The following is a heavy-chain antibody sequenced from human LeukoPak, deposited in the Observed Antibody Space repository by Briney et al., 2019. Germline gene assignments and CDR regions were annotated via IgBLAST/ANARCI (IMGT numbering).Heavy chain of an antibody. CDR3: GRDVLYAVGY. J-gene: IGHJ4*02. CDR2: IYTSGST. V-gene: IGHV4-61*02. CDR1: GGSITSGSYY. D-gene: IGHD2-2*01. Sequence: SQTLSLTSTDSGGSITSGSYYWSWIPQPAGKGLEWIGRIYTSGSTNYNPSLKSRVTISVDTSKNQLSLKLSSVTAADTAVYYCGRDVLYAVGYWSQGTLVTVSS.